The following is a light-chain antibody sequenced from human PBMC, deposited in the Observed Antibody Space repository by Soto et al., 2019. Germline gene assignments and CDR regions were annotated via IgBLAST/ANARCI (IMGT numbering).Light chain of an antibody. V-gene: IGKV3-20*01. Sequence: EIVLTQSPGTLSLSPGERVTLSCRASQSVSSNYLAWYQHKPGQSPRLLIYGASTRATGIPDRFSGSGSGTDFTLTISRLEPEDFAVYYCHQYGSAPFTFGPGAKVDFK. CDR2: GAS. CDR1: QSVSSNY. CDR3: HQYGSAPFT. J-gene: IGKJ3*01.